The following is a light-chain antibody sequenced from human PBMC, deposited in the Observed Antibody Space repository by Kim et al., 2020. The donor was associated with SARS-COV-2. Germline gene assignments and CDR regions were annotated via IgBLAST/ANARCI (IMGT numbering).Light chain of an antibody. V-gene: IGKV3-20*01. CDR2: DAS. J-gene: IGKJ2*03. Sequence: LSPGERAPPSCRANQRISSNYLAWYQHKPGQSPRLLIQDASNLATCIPDRFSRSGSGTDFTLTISRLEPEDFAVYYCHQYIRSPYSFGQGTKLEI. CDR3: HQYIRSPYS. CDR1: QRISSNY.